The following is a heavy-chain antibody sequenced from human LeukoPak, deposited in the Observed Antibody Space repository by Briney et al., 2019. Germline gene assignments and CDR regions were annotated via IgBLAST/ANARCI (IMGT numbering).Heavy chain of an antibody. CDR2: INPSGGST. CDR1: GYVFTSHY. J-gene: IGHJ4*02. V-gene: IGHV1-46*01. D-gene: IGHD6-6*01. CDR3: ARAYSTSSPFDY. Sequence: SVKVSCKASGYVFTSHYIHWMRQAPGHGLEWMGMINPSGGSTSYAQKFQGRVTMTRDTSTSTVYLELSSLRSEDTAVYYCARAYSTSSPFDYWGQGTLVTVSS.